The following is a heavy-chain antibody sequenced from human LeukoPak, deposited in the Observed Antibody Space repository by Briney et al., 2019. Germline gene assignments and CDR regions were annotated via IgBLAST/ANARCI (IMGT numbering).Heavy chain of an antibody. D-gene: IGHD3-10*01. CDR3: ARQAGELFLYDAFDI. CDR2: IYPGDSDT. CDR1: GYSFTSYW. Sequence: GESLKISCKGSGYSFTSYWIGWVRQMPGKGLEWMGIIYPGDSDTRYSPSFQGQVTISADKSISTAYLQWSSLKASDTAMYYCARQAGELFLYDAFDIWGQGTMVTVSS. J-gene: IGHJ3*02. V-gene: IGHV5-51*01.